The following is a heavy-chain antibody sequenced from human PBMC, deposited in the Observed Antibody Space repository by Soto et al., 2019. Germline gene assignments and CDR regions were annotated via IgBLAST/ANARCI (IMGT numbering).Heavy chain of an antibody. D-gene: IGHD7-27*01. V-gene: IGHV3-30-3*01. J-gene: IGHJ6*01. CDR1: GFTFSSYA. CDR2: ISYDGSNK. Sequence: QVQLVESGGGVVQPGRSLRLSCAASGFTFSSYAMHWVRQAPGKGLEWVAVISYDGSNKYYADSVKGRFTISRDDSKNTLYLQMNSLRADDTAVYYCAGVNPWGSLHGVGVWGQGTTVNVYS. CDR3: AGVNPWGSLHGVGV.